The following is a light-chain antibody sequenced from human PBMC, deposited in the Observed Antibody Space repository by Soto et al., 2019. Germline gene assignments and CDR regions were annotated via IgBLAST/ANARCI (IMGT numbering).Light chain of an antibody. CDR3: QQYDKWHRT. V-gene: IGKV3-15*01. CDR1: QSFSTN. J-gene: IGKJ1*01. Sequence: VMTQSPATLSVSPGERAALSCRGSQSFSTNLAWYQQKPGQPPRLLIYLASTRATAVPARFTAGGSGTEFTLTISSLQSDDLAVYYCQQYDKWHRTFGQGTKVDIK. CDR2: LAS.